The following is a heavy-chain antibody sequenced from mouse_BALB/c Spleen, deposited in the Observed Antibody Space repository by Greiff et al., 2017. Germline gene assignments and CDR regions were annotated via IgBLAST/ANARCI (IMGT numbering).Heavy chain of an antibody. CDR2: ISSGGSYT. CDR3: ARHNDGYYEYYYAMDY. CDR1: GFTFSSYG. V-gene: IGHV5-6*01. D-gene: IGHD2-3*01. J-gene: IGHJ4*01. Sequence: VQLKESGGDLVKPGGSLKLSCAASGFTFSSYGMSWVRQTPDKRLEWVATISSGGSYTYYPDSVKGRFTISRDNAKNTLYLQMSSLKSEDTAMYYCARHNDGYYEYYYAMDYWGQGTSVTVSS.